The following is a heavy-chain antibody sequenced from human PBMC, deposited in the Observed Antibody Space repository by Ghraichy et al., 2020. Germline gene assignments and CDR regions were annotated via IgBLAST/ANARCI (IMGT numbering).Heavy chain of an antibody. D-gene: IGHD3-3*01. Sequence: SETLSLTCTVSGGSISSYYWSWIRQPPGKGLEWIGYIYYSGSTNYNPSLKSRVTISVDTSKNQFSLKLSSVTAADTAVYYCARLSHVNYDFGNWGQGTLVTVSS. V-gene: IGHV4-59*01. J-gene: IGHJ4*02. CDR2: IYYSGST. CDR3: ARLSHVNYDFGN. CDR1: GGSISSYY.